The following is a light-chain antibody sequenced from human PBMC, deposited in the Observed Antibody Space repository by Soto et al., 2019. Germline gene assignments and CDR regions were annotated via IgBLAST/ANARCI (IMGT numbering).Light chain of an antibody. V-gene: IGKV1-33*01. CDR1: QDISNF. CDR2: DAS. CDR3: PPYATLPLT. J-gene: IGKJ4*01. Sequence: DIRMTQSPSSLSASVGDRVTITCQASQDISNFLNWYQQKPGKAPKLLIYDASNLETGVPSRFSGSGSGTDFPFSITGLRPDDITTHSSPPYATLPLTFGAVTKVAIK.